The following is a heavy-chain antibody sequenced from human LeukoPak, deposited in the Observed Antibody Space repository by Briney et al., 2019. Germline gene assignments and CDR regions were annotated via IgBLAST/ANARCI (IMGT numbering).Heavy chain of an antibody. J-gene: IGHJ4*02. V-gene: IGHV1-18*01. CDR3: ARDQKITMVRGVTLGY. CDR1: GYTFTSYG. Sequence: ASVKVSCKASGYTFTSYGISWVRQAPGQGLEWMGWISAYNGNTNYAQKLQGRVTMTTDTSTSTAYMELRSLRSDDTAVYYCARDQKITMVRGVTLGYWGQGTLVTVSS. CDR2: ISAYNGNT. D-gene: IGHD3-10*01.